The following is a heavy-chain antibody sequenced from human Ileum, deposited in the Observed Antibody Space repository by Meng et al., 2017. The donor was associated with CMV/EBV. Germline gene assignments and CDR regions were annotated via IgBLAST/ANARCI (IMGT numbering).Heavy chain of an antibody. J-gene: IGHJ4*02. CDR2: ININSGVI. D-gene: IGHD7-27*01. CDR1: GNIFTGYY. V-gene: IGHV1-2*02. CDR3: ARENWVYDY. Sequence: QMQQVQSGTELKKPGASVKVSCKASGNIFTGYYMHWVRQAPGQGLEWVGCININSGVIDFAQKFQGRITLTRDTSITTAYMELTRLIYDDTAVYYCARENWVYDYWGQGTLVTVSS.